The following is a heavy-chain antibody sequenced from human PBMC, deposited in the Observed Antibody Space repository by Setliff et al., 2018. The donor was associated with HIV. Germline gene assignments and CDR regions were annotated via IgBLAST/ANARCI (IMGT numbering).Heavy chain of an antibody. CDR1: GYNFSSYG. Sequence: ASVKVSCKASGYNFSSYGISWVRQAPGQGVEGMGGISAYNGNTNYEQKLQGRDTMTTDTSTSTVYMELRRLRSDDTAVYYCARGYYNFWSGDYDSRIPNPIDAFDIWRQGPMVTVSS. D-gene: IGHD3-3*01. J-gene: IGHJ3*02. CDR3: ARGYYNFWSGDYDSRIPNPIDAFDI. CDR2: ISAYNGNT. V-gene: IGHV1-18*01.